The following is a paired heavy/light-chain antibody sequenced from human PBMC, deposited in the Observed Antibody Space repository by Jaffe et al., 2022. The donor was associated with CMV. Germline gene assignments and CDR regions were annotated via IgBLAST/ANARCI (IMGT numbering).Heavy chain of an antibody. Sequence: EVQLLESGGGLVQPGGSLRLSCAASGFTFSNYAMSWVRQAPGKGLEWVSVFGGSGGSIFYADSVKGRFTISRDNSKNTLFLQMKSLRVEDSAVYYCANTSGHNWNVVGPQRGGFYFDSWGQGTLVTVSS. D-gene: IGHD1-20*01. CDR3: ANTSGHNWNVVGPQRGGFYFDS. V-gene: IGHV3-23*01. CDR2: FGGSGGSI. CDR1: GFTFSNYA. J-gene: IGHJ4*02.
Light chain of an antibody. CDR3: QQYNNWPPGT. Sequence: EVVMTQSPATLSVSPGERATLSCRASQSLGTYLAWYQQKPGQAPRLLIYGASTRATGIPARFSGSGSGTEFTLTISSLQSEDFAVYYCQQYNNWPPGTFGQGTKVEIK. V-gene: IGKV3-15*01. J-gene: IGKJ2*01. CDR1: QSLGTY. CDR2: GAS.